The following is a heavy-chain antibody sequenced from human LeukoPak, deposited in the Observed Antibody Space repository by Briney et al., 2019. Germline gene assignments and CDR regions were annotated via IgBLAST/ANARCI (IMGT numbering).Heavy chain of an antibody. CDR3: ARDVTTVGPLDS. J-gene: IGHJ4*02. V-gene: IGHV1-69*05. CDR1: GGTFSSYA. CDR2: ILPMFGTA. D-gene: IGHD4-23*01. Sequence: SVKVSCKASGGTFSSYAISWVRQAPGQGLEWMGGILPMFGTAKYAQKFQGGVTFTTDESASTAYMELSSLRSEDTAVYYCARDVTTVGPLDSWGQGTLVTVSS.